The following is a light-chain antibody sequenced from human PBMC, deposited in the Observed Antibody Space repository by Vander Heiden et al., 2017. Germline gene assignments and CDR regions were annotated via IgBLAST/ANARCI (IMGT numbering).Light chain of an antibody. V-gene: IGLV1-44*01. CDR3: ATWDDTLNGYV. Sequence: QSVLTQPLSASGTPGQRVTISCSGSNSNIGINAVQWYQQLPGAAPKLLIYGNNQRPSGVPDRFSGSKSGASASLAISGLQSEDEADYYCATWDDTLNGYVFGTGTKVTVL. CDR2: GNN. J-gene: IGLJ1*01. CDR1: NSNIGINA.